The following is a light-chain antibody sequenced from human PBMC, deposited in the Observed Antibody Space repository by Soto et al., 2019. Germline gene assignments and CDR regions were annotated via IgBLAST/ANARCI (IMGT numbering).Light chain of an antibody. Sequence: QSALTQPVSVSGSPGQSITISCTGTSSDVGGFNLVSWYQQHSGKAPKLMIYEGSERPSGVSDRFSGSKSGNTASLTISGLQAADEAHYYCCSYAGSSTYVFGAGTKVSVL. CDR1: SSDVGGFNL. V-gene: IGLV2-23*01. CDR2: EGS. J-gene: IGLJ1*01. CDR3: CSYAGSSTYV.